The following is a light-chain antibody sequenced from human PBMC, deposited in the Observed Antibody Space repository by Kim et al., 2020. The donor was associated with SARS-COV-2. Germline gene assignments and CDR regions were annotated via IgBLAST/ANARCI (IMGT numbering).Light chain of an antibody. CDR1: SRDVGFYNY. J-gene: IGLJ1*01. CDR3: SSYAGTNFFV. V-gene: IGLV2-8*01. CDR2: EVT. Sequence: QSALTQPPSASGSPGQSVTISCTGTSRDVGFYNYVSWYQHHPGKAPQLLIYEVTKRPSGVPDRFSGSKSGNTASLTVSGLQAEDEADYYCSSYAGTNFFVCGTGTKVTVL.